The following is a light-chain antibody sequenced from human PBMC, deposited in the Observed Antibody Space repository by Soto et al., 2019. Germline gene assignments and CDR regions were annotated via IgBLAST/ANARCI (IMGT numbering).Light chain of an antibody. CDR3: QQYGNSPIT. V-gene: IGKV3-20*01. CDR2: GTS. Sequence: VLTQYQGALSLSRGERATLSCRASERIYSAYLGWYQQKPGQAPRLLIYGTSSRATGIPDRFSGSGSGTDFTLTISRLEPEDFAVYYCQQYGNSPITSGQ. J-gene: IGKJ5*01. CDR1: ERIYSAY.